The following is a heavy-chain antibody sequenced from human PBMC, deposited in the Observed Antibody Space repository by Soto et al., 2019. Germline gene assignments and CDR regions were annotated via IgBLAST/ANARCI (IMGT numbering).Heavy chain of an antibody. V-gene: IGHV3-33*01. CDR1: GFTFSSYG. D-gene: IGHD5-12*01. CDR3: ARASRDGYNFDY. Sequence: QVQLVESGGGVVQPGRSLRLSCAASGFTFSSYGMHWVRQAPGKGLEWVAVIWYDGSNKYYADSVKGRFTISRDNSKNTLYLQMNSLGADDTAVYYCARASRDGYNFDYWGQGTLVTVSS. CDR2: IWYDGSNK. J-gene: IGHJ4*02.